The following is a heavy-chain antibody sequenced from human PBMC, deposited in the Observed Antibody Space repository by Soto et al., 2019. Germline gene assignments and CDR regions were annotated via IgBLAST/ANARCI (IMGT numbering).Heavy chain of an antibody. CDR3: ARDLQKDRIAAKDYMDV. D-gene: IGHD6-6*01. CDR1: GYTFTSYA. J-gene: IGHJ6*03. V-gene: IGHV1-3*01. Sequence: QVQLVQSGAEVKKPGASVKVSCQASGYTFTSYAMHWVRQAPGQRLEWMGWINAGNGNTKYSQKFQGRVTITRDTSASTAYMELSSLRSEDTAVYYCARDLQKDRIAAKDYMDVWGKGTTVTVSS. CDR2: INAGNGNT.